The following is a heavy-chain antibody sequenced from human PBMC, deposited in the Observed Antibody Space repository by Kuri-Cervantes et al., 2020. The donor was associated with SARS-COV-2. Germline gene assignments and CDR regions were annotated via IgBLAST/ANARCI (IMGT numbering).Heavy chain of an antibody. V-gene: IGHV3-66*02. D-gene: IGHD1-26*01. J-gene: IGHJ4*02. CDR1: GFTVSSYY. Sequence: GESLKISCAASGFTVSSYYMSWVRQAPGKGLEWVSVIYSGGSTYYADSVKGRFTISRDNSKNTLYLQMNSLRAEDTAVYYCARAELRLIDYWGQGTLVTVSS. CDR2: IYSGGST. CDR3: ARAELRLIDY.